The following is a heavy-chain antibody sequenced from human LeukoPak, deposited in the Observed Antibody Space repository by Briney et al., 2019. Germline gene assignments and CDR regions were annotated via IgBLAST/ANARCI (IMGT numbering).Heavy chain of an antibody. D-gene: IGHD6-19*01. J-gene: IGHJ4*02. CDR1: GFTVSSNY. CDR3: AKGKAPIRTAVAGTLDY. CDR2: IYSGGST. Sequence: PGGSLRLSCAASGFTVSSNYMSWVRQAPGKGLEWVSVIYSGGSTYYADSVKGRFTISRDNSKNTLYLQMNSLRAEDTAVYYCAKGKAPIRTAVAGTLDYWGQGTLVTVSS. V-gene: IGHV3-53*05.